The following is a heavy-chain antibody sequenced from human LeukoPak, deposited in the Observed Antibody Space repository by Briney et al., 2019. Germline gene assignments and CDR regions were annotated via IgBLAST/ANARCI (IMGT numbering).Heavy chain of an antibody. CDR3: AKDLAVGTTPRVYAFDV. J-gene: IGHJ3*01. Sequence: GRSLTLSCAASGFTFNDYAMHWVRQVPGKGLEWLGGVNRNSDTIAYGDSVKGRFTISRDNARNSLFLQMNSLRTEDTALYYCAKDLAVGTTPRVYAFDVWGQGTMVTVSS. V-gene: IGHV3-9*01. CDR1: GFTFNDYA. CDR2: VNRNSDTI. D-gene: IGHD1-26*01.